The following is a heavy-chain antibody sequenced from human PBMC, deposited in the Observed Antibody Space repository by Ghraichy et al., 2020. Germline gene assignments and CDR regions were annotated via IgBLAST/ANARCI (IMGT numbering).Heavy chain of an antibody. V-gene: IGHV1-3*01. J-gene: IGHJ6*03. Sequence: ASVKVSCKASGYTFTSYAMHWVRQAPGQRLEWMGWINAGNGNTKYSQKFQGRVTITRDTSASTAYMELSSLRSEDTAVYYCARDLSGSYYGGDYYYMDVWGKGTTVTVSS. CDR2: INAGNGNT. CDR1: GYTFTSYA. CDR3: ARDLSGSYYGGDYYYMDV. D-gene: IGHD1-26*01.